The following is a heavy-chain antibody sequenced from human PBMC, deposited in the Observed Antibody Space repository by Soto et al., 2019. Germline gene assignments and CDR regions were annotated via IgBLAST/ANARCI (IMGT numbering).Heavy chain of an antibody. J-gene: IGHJ4*02. D-gene: IGHD4-17*01. CDR3: ARAPGMQTIDD. Sequence: PSETLSLTCTVSGGSVSSGSYYWSWIRQPPGKGLEWIGYIYYSGSTNYNPSLKSRVTISVDTSKNQFSLKLSSVTAADTAVYYCARAPGMQTIDDWGQGTLVTVSS. CDR2: IYYSGST. V-gene: IGHV4-61*01. CDR1: GGSVSSGSYY.